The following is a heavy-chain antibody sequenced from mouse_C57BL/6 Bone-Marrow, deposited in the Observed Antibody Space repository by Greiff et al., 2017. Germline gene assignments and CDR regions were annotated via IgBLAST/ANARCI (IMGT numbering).Heavy chain of an antibody. CDR1: GYTFTSYW. V-gene: IGHV1-61*01. J-gene: IGHJ2*01. CDR3: ARSITTVVATDY. D-gene: IGHD1-1*01. Sequence: VKLQQPGAELVRPGSSVKLSCKASGYTFTSYWMDWVKQRPGQGLEWIGNIYPSDSETHYNQKFKDKATLTVDESSSTAYMQLSSLTSEDSAVYYCARSITTVVATDYWGQGTTLTVSS. CDR2: IYPSDSET.